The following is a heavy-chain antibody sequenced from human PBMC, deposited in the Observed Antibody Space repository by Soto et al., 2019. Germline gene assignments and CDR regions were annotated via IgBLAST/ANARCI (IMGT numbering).Heavy chain of an antibody. Sequence: QLQLQESGPGLVKPSETLSLTCAVSGGSVSSSTYYWGWIRQPPGKGLEWIGTIFYSGGTYYNPSLKSRVTMSVDTSKNHFSLKLSSVTAADTAVYYCARGLSSSSWYEWFDPWGQGTLVTVSS. CDR3: ARGLSSSSWYEWFDP. D-gene: IGHD6-13*01. V-gene: IGHV4-39*02. J-gene: IGHJ5*02. CDR2: IFYSGGT. CDR1: GGSVSSSTYY.